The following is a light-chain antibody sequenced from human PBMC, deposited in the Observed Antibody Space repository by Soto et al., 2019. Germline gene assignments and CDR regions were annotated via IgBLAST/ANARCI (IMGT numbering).Light chain of an antibody. CDR3: QQYNNWPPRYT. CDR2: GAS. J-gene: IGKJ2*01. Sequence: EIVMTQSPATLSVSPGERATLSCRASQSISSNLAWYHQKPGQAPRLLMYGASTRATGIPARFSGSGSGTEFTLTINSLQSEDFGVYYCQQYNNWPPRYTFGQGTKLEIK. CDR1: QSISSN. V-gene: IGKV3-15*01.